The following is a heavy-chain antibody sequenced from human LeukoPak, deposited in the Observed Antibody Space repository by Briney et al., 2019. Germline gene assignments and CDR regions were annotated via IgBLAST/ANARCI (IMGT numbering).Heavy chain of an antibody. Sequence: GESLEISCKGSGYSFTSYWIGWVRQVPGKGLGWMGIIYPGDSDTRYSPSFQGQVTISADKSISTAYLQWSSLKASDTAMYYCARQRSRASTPFDYWGQGTLVTVSS. CDR1: GYSFTSYW. J-gene: IGHJ4*02. CDR3: ARQRSRASTPFDY. CDR2: IYPGDSDT. V-gene: IGHV5-51*01.